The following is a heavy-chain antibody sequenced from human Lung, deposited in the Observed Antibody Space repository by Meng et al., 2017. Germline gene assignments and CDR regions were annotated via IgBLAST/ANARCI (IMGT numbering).Heavy chain of an antibody. CDR2: INAGKGNT. V-gene: IGHV1-3*01. Sequence: QVQLVQSGAEGKKPGASVKVSCMASGYTFTTYAMHWVRQAPGQRLEWMGWINAGKGNTRYSQKFQGRVTITRDTSASIAYMELSSLRSEDTAVYYCARGSYDSSSYVVYYYHAMDVWGQGTTVTVSS. CDR3: ARGSYDSSSYVVYYYHAMDV. D-gene: IGHD3-22*01. J-gene: IGHJ6*02. CDR1: GYTFTTYA.